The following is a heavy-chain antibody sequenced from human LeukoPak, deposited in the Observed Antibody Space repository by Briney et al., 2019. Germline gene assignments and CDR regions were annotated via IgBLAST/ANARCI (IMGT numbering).Heavy chain of an antibody. D-gene: IGHD1-26*01. CDR2: ISWNSGSI. CDR1: GFTFDDYA. Sequence: GGSLRLCCAASGFTFDDYAMQWVRQAPGKGLEWVSGISWNSGSIGYADSVKGRFTISRDNAKNSLYLQMNSLRAEDTALYYCAKGTAGGSYSSFDYWGQGTLVTVSS. CDR3: AKGTAGGSYSSFDY. V-gene: IGHV3-9*01. J-gene: IGHJ4*02.